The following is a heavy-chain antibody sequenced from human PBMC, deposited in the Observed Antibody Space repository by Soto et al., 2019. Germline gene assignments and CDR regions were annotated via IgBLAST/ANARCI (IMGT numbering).Heavy chain of an antibody. CDR3: ARLNTKLELHY. V-gene: IGHV4-59*01. D-gene: IGHD1-7*01. Sequence: SEALSLTCTVSGGSISVYYGSWIRQPPGKGLEWTGYIYYSGSTNYNPSLKSRVTISVDTSKNQFSLKLSSVTAADTAVYYCARLNTKLELHYWGQGTLVTVSS. CDR2: IYYSGST. J-gene: IGHJ4*02. CDR1: GGSISVYY.